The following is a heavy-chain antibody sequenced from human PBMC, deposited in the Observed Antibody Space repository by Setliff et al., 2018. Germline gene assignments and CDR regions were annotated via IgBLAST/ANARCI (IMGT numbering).Heavy chain of an antibody. V-gene: IGHV6-1*01. CDR1: GDSVSSNSAA. J-gene: IGHJ5*02. CDR2: TYYRSKWYN. Sequence: TLSLTCAISGDSVSSNSAAWNWIRQSPSRGLEWLGRTYYRSKWYNDYAVSVKSRITINPDTSKNQFPLQLNSVTPEDTAVYYCARDPSNSEYSSSWYPSWFDPWGQGTLVTVSS. CDR3: ARDPSNSEYSSSWYPSWFDP. D-gene: IGHD6-13*01.